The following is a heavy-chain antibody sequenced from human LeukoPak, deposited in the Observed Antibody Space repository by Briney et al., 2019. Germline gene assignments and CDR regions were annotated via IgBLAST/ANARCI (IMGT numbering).Heavy chain of an antibody. Sequence: SETLSLTCTVSGGSISSSSYYWGWIRQPPGKGLEWIGSIYYSGSTYYNPSLKSRVTISVDTSKNQFSLKLSSVTAADTAVYYCARDSGSRADYWGRGTLVTVSS. D-gene: IGHD1-26*01. J-gene: IGHJ4*02. CDR2: IYYSGST. CDR1: GGSISSSSYY. CDR3: ARDSGSRADY. V-gene: IGHV4-39*07.